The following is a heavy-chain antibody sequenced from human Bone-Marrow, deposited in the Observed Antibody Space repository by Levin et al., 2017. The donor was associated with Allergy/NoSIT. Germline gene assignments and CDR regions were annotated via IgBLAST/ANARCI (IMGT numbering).Heavy chain of an antibody. V-gene: IGHV4-59*08. J-gene: IGHJ4*02. Sequence: TSETLSLTCTFSGDSIITYYWSWIRQPPGKGLEWIGYIFHSGSTNYNPSLKSRVTISIDTSKKQFSLRLSSVTAADTAVYYCARQKGFSGYDPTEPFDYWGQGTLVTVSS. D-gene: IGHD5-12*01. CDR2: IFHSGST. CDR1: GDSIITYY. CDR3: ARQKGFSGYDPTEPFDY.